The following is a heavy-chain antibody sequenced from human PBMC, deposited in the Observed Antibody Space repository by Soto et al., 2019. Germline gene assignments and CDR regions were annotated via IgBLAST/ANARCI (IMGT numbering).Heavy chain of an antibody. Sequence: GESLKISCKGSGYSFTSYWLSWVRQMPGKGLEWMGRIDPSDSYTNYSPSFQGHVTISADKSISTAYLQWSSLKASDTAMYYCAGGISGTPPSLYYYGMDVWGQGTSVTVSS. CDR3: AGGISGTPPSLYYYGMDV. CDR2: IDPSDSYT. J-gene: IGHJ6*02. D-gene: IGHD1-7*01. CDR1: GYSFTSYW. V-gene: IGHV5-10-1*01.